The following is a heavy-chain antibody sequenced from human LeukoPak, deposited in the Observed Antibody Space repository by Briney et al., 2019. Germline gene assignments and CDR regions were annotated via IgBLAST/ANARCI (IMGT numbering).Heavy chain of an antibody. V-gene: IGHV4-59*01. J-gene: IGHJ4*02. CDR2: IYYSGST. D-gene: IGHD3-3*01. Sequence: SETLSLTCTVSGGSISSYYWSWIRQPPGKGLEWIGYIYYSGSTNYNPSLKSRVTISVDTSKNQFSLKLSSVTAADTAVYYCARYSYDFWSGYNIDYWGQGTPVTVSS. CDR1: GGSISSYY. CDR3: ARYSYDFWSGYNIDY.